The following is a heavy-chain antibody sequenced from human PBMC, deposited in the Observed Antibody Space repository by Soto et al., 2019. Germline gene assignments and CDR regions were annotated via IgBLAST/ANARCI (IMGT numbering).Heavy chain of an antibody. CDR2: ISAYNGNT. Sequence: ASVKVSCKASGYTFTSYGIRWVRQAPGQGLGWMGWISAYNGNTNYAQKLQGRVTMTTDTSTSTAYMELRRLRSDDTAVYYCARDYGDFNWFDPWGQGTLVTVSS. CDR3: ARDYGDFNWFDP. CDR1: GYTFTSYG. V-gene: IGHV1-18*01. D-gene: IGHD4-17*01. J-gene: IGHJ5*02.